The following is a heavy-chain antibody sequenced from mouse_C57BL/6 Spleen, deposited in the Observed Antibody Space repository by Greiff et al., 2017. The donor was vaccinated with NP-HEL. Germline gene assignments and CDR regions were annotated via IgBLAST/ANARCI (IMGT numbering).Heavy chain of an antibody. CDR2: IDPENGDT. J-gene: IGHJ3*01. Sequence: EVQLQQSGAELVRPGASVKLSCTASGFNIKDDYMHWVKQRPEQGLEWIGWIDPENGDTEYASKFQGKATITADTSSNTAYLQLSSLTSEDTAVYYCTTVDSAGYVEFAYWGQGTLVTVSA. V-gene: IGHV14-4*01. CDR3: TTVDSAGYVEFAY. D-gene: IGHD3-2*02. CDR1: GFNIKDDY.